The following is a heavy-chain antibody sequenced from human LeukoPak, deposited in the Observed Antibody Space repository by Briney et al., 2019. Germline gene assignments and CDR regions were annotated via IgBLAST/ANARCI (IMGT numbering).Heavy chain of an antibody. CDR1: GYTFTSYG. Sequence: ASVKVSCKASGYTFTSYGISWVRQAPGQGLEWMGWISAYNGNTNYAQKLQGRVTMTTDTSTSTAYMELRSLRSDDTAVYYCARMRDYDILTGYYSPHFDYWGQGTLVTVSS. J-gene: IGHJ4*02. CDR3: ARMRDYDILTGYYSPHFDY. V-gene: IGHV1-18*01. CDR2: ISAYNGNT. D-gene: IGHD3-9*01.